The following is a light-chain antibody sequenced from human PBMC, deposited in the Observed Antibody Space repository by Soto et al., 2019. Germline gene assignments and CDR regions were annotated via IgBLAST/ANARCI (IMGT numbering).Light chain of an antibody. CDR3: AAWYVSLVV. J-gene: IGLJ2*01. CDR1: SSNIGTNT. Sequence: QSVLTQPPSASGTPGQRVTISCSGSSSNIGTNTVIWYQQLPGAAPKLLIYSDNQRPSGVPVRFSGSKSGTSASLAISGLQSEDEADYYCAAWYVSLVVFGGGTKLTVL. CDR2: SDN. V-gene: IGLV1-44*01.